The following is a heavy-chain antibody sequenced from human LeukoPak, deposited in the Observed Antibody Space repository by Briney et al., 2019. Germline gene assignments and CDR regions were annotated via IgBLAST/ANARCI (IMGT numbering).Heavy chain of an antibody. CDR1: GYTFTGYY. CDR3: AKGATEGYYYYYGLDV. CDR2: INPKSGAT. Sequence: ASVKVSCKASGYTFTGYYMHWVRQAPGQGREWMGWINPKSGATTYAQKFQDRVTLTRDTSINTAYMDLSGLTSDDTAVFYCAKGATEGYYYYYGLDVWGQGTTVTVSS. J-gene: IGHJ6*02. V-gene: IGHV1-2*02.